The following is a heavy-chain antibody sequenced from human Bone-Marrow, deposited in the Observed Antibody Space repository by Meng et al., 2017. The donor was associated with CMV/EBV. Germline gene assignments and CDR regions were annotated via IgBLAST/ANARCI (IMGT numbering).Heavy chain of an antibody. CDR3: ASLGGSSRYYYYYGMDV. J-gene: IGHJ6*02. Sequence: GGSLRLSCAAPGFTFSSYSMNWVRQAPGKGLEWVSSISSSSSYIYYADSVKGRFTISRDNAKNSLYLQMNSLRAEDTAVYYCASLGGSSRYYYYYGMDVWGQGTTVTVSS. CDR2: ISSSSSYI. D-gene: IGHD6-6*01. CDR1: GFTFSSYS. V-gene: IGHV3-21*01.